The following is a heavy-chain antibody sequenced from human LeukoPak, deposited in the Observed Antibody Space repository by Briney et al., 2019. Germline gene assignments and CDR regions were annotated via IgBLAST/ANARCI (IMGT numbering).Heavy chain of an antibody. V-gene: IGHV3-7*01. D-gene: IGHD5-12*01. Sequence: GGSLRLSCAASGFTFSSYWMSWVRQAPGKGLEWVANIKQDGSEKYYVDSVKGRFTISRDNAKNSLYLQMNSLRAEDTAVYYCAREGSGYGLAFDPWGQGTLVTVSS. CDR1: GFTFSSYW. CDR3: AREGSGYGLAFDP. J-gene: IGHJ5*02. CDR2: IKQDGSEK.